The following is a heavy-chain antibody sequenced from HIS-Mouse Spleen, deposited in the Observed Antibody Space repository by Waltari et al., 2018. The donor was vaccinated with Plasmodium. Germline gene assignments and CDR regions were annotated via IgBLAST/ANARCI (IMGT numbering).Heavy chain of an antibody. CDR1: GGSFSGYY. CDR3: ARGVGYCSGGSCDHYFDY. CDR2: INHSGST. J-gene: IGHJ4*02. D-gene: IGHD2-15*01. Sequence: QVQLQQWGAGLLKPSETLSLTCAVYGGSFSGYYWSWIRQPPGKGLGRIGEINHSGSTNYNPALKRRVTISVDTSQNQFSLKLSSVTAADTAVYYCARGVGYCSGGSCDHYFDYWGQGTLVTVSS. V-gene: IGHV4-34*01.